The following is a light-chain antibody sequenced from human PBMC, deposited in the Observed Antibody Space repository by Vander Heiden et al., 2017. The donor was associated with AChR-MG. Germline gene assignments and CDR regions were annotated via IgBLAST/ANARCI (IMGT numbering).Light chain of an antibody. CDR3: QSYDNSLTSYV. V-gene: IGLV1-40*01. J-gene: IGLJ1*01. Sequence: QSVLTQPPSVSGAPGHRVTISCTGSSSNIGAPYDVHWYQQFPGTAPKLLVYGNNNRPSGVPDRFSGSKSGTSASLAITGLQAEDEADYYCQSYDNSLTSYVFGTGTKVTVL. CDR2: GNN. CDR1: SSNIGAPYD.